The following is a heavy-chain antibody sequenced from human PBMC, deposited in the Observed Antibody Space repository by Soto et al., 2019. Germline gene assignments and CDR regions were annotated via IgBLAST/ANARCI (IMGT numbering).Heavy chain of an antibody. CDR3: ARGIGQWLVDYYYYGMDV. J-gene: IGHJ6*02. D-gene: IGHD6-19*01. Sequence: SVKVSCKASGYTFTSYAISWVRQAPGQGLEWMGGIIPIFGTANYAQKFQGRVTITADESTSTAYMELNSLRSEDTAVYYCARGIGQWLVDYYYYGMDVWGQGTTVTVSS. CDR1: GYTFTSYA. V-gene: IGHV1-69*13. CDR2: IIPIFGTA.